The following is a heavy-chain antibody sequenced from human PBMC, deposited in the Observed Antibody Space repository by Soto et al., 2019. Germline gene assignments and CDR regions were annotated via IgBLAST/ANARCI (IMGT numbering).Heavy chain of an antibody. CDR3: AKGSRSYKYYFDY. CDR1: GFTFSSYA. CDR2: ISGSGGST. Sequence: EVQLLESGGGLVQPGGSLRLSCAASGFTFSSYAMSWVRQAPGKGLEWVSAISGSGGSTYYADSVKGRFTISRDNSKNMLYLQMNSLRAEDTAVYYCAKGSRSYKYYFDYWGQGTLVTVSS. V-gene: IGHV3-23*01. J-gene: IGHJ4*02. D-gene: IGHD1-26*01.